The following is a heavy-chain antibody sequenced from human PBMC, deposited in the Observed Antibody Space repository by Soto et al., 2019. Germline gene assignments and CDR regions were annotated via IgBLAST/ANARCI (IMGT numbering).Heavy chain of an antibody. CDR2: VSGSGSTT. CDR1: GFIFGGYA. V-gene: IGHV3-23*01. Sequence: GGSLRLSCAASGFIFGGYAMNWVRQAPGKGLEWVSTVSGSGSTTYYADSVKGRFTIYRDNSKNTLHLQMSSLRAEDTALYYCARQDMGYYRPFDYWGQGP. D-gene: IGHD1-26*01. J-gene: IGHJ4*02. CDR3: ARQDMGYYRPFDY.